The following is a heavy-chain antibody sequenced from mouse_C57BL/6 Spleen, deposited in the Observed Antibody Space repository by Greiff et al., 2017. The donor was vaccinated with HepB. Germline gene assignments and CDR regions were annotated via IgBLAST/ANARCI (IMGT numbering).Heavy chain of an antibody. V-gene: IGHV1-82*01. CDR1: GYAFSSSW. CDR3: ARAAYYGSSYYAMDY. Sequence: VVEPGASVKISCKASGYAFSSSWMNWVKQRPGKGLEWIGRIYPGDGDTNYNGKFKGKATLTADKSSSTAYMQLSSLTSEDSAVYFCARAAYYGSSYYAMDYWGQGTSVTVSS. J-gene: IGHJ4*01. D-gene: IGHD1-1*01. CDR2: IYPGDGDT.